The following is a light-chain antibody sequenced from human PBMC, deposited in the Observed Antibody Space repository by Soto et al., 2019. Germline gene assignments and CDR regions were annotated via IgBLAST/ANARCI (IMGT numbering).Light chain of an antibody. CDR3: QMYNSGPPVT. Sequence: DIQMTQSPSSLSASVGDRVTITCRASQGISNYLAWYQQKPGQVPKLLIYAASTLQSGVPSRFSGSGSGTDFTLTISSLQPEDVGSYYCQMYNSGPPVTFGPGTKVDIK. CDR1: QGISNY. V-gene: IGKV1-27*01. J-gene: IGKJ3*01. CDR2: AAS.